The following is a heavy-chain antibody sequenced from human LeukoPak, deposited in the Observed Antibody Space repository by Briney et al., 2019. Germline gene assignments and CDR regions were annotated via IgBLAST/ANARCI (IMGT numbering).Heavy chain of an antibody. J-gene: IGHJ6*03. Sequence: PGGSLRLSRAASGFTFSDYYMSRIRQAPGKGLEWVSYISSSGSTMYYADSVKGRFTISRDNAKNSLYLQMNSLRAEDTAVYYCARVPSYYYYMDVWGKGTTVTVSS. CDR1: GFTFSDYY. V-gene: IGHV3-11*01. CDR2: ISSSGSTM. D-gene: IGHD2-2*01. CDR3: ARVPSYYYYMDV.